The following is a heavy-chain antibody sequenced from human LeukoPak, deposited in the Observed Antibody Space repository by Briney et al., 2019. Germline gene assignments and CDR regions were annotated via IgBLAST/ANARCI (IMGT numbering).Heavy chain of an antibody. CDR3: AKDSHYSGYDLGAFDI. D-gene: IGHD5-12*01. CDR1: GFTFSNYG. CDR2: ISGSGGST. J-gene: IGHJ3*02. V-gene: IGHV3-23*01. Sequence: GGSLRLSCAASGFTFSNYGMSWVRQAPGKGLEWVSAISGSGGSTYYADSVKGRFTISRDNSKNTLYLQMNSLRAEDTAVYYCAKDSHYSGYDLGAFDIWGQGTMVTVSS.